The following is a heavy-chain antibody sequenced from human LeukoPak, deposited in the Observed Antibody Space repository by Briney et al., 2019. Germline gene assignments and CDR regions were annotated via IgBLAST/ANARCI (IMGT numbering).Heavy chain of an antibody. CDR2: ISHSGTT. V-gene: IGHV4-34*01. D-gene: IGHD6-13*01. CDR3: ARGGIVAAADY. CDR1: GGSFSGYY. Sequence: KSSETLSLTCAVYGGSFSGYYWSWVNQPPGKGLEWHGEISHSGTTHYTPSLKTRVTISLDTSKNQFSLKLTSGTAADTAVYYCARGGIVAAADYWGQGTLVTVSS. J-gene: IGHJ4*02.